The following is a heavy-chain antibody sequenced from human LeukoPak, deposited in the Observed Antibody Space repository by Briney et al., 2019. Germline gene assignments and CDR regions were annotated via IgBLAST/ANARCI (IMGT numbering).Heavy chain of an antibody. D-gene: IGHD3-22*01. CDR1: GFTFDDYA. CDR3: AKSIGYYYGSSGYYYFDY. V-gene: IGHV3-9*01. Sequence: GGSLRLSCAASGFTFDDYAMHWVRHAPGKGLEWVSGISWNSGSIGYADSVKGRFTISRDNAKNSLYLQMNSLRAEDTALYYCAKSIGYYYGSSGYYYFDYWGQGTLVTVSS. CDR2: ISWNSGSI. J-gene: IGHJ4*02.